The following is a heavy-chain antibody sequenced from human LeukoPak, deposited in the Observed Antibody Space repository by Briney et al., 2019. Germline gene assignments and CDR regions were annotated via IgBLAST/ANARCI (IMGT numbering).Heavy chain of an antibody. CDR1: GYTFTSYY. D-gene: IGHD3-22*01. Sequence: ASVKVSCKASGYTFTSYYMHWVRQAPGQGLEWMGIINPSGGSTSYAQKFQGRVTMTRDTSTSTVYMELSSLRSEDTAVYYCARVLSYYDSSGFPSYWGQGTLVTASS. J-gene: IGHJ4*02. V-gene: IGHV1-46*01. CDR3: ARVLSYYDSSGFPSY. CDR2: INPSGGST.